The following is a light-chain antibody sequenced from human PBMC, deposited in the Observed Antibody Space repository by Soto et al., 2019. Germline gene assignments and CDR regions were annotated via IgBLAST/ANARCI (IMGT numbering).Light chain of an antibody. CDR1: QSISTY. J-gene: IGKJ1*01. Sequence: EIQRTQSPSPVSASVGYRVTITCRASQSISTYLNWYQQKPGKAPKLLIYGASSLQSGVPSRFSGSVSGTDGTITISSLQQEDGRTYYCQQSFSTPRTFGQGTKVDIK. CDR2: GAS. V-gene: IGKV1-39*01. CDR3: QQSFSTPRT.